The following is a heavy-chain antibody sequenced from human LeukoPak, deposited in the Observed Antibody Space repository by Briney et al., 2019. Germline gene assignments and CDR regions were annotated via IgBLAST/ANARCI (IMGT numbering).Heavy chain of an antibody. J-gene: IGHJ4*02. CDR2: ISAYNGNT. CDR1: GYTFTSYG. V-gene: IGHV1-18*01. Sequence: ASVKVSCKASGYTFTSYGISWVRQAPGQGLEWMGWISAYNGNTNYAQKLQGRVTMTTDTSTSTAYMELRSLRSDDTAVYYCARMTTGSSYVGVDYWGQGTRVSVSS. D-gene: IGHD1-14*01. CDR3: ARMTTGSSYVGVDY.